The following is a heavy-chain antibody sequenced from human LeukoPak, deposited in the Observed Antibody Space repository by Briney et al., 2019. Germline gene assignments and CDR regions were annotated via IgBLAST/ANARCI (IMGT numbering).Heavy chain of an antibody. CDR3: ARAWSYGSSWSFDY. D-gene: IGHD6-13*01. CDR2: IYSGGTT. CDR1: GFTVSSNY. V-gene: IGHV3-66*01. J-gene: IGHJ4*02. Sequence: GGSLRLSCAASGFTVSSNYMSWVRQAPGKALEWGSVIYSGGTTCYADSVKGRFTISRDNSKNTLHLQMNSLRAEDTAVYYCARAWSYGSSWSFDYWGQGTLVTVSS.